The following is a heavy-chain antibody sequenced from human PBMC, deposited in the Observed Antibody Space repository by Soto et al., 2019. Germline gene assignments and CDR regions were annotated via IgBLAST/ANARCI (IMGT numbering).Heavy chain of an antibody. CDR1: GGTFSSYT. CDR3: ARGRVATIIGTWAWFDP. J-gene: IGHJ5*02. D-gene: IGHD5-12*01. V-gene: IGHV1-69*02. Sequence: QVQLVQSGAEVKKPGSSVKVSCKASGGTFSSYTISWVRQAPGQGLEWMGRIISILGIANYAQKFQGRVTITADKSTSTAYMGLSSLRSEDTAVYYCARGRVATIIGTWAWFDPWGQGTLVTVSS. CDR2: IISILGIA.